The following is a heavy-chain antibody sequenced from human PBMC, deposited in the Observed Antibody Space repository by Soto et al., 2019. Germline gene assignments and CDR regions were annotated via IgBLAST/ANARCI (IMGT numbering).Heavy chain of an antibody. CDR2: VSSSSYT. CDR3: ARLTGKFDFDP. V-gene: IGHV3-21*01. J-gene: IGHJ5*02. CDR1: GFTFSTYS. D-gene: IGHD3-10*01. Sequence: GGSLRLSCVGSGFTFSTYSVTWVRQAPGKGLEWVSSVSSSSYTQYVDSVKGRFTISRDNARNSLFLQMNSLRVDDTAVYYCARLTGKFDFDPWGQGTLVTVSS.